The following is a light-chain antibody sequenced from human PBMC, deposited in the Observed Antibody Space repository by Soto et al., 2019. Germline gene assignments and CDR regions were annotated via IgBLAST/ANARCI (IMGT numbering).Light chain of an antibody. CDR2: GAS. CDR1: QSVSSSY. V-gene: IGKV3-20*01. J-gene: IGKJ1*01. Sequence: EIVLTQSPGTLSLSPGERTTLSCRASQSVSSSYLAWYQQKPGQAPRLLIYGASSRATGIPDRFSGSGSGTDFTLTISRLEPEDFAVYYFQQYGSSRTFAQGTKVEIK. CDR3: QQYGSSRT.